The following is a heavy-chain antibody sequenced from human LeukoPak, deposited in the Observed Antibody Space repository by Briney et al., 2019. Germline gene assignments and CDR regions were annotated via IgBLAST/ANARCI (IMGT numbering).Heavy chain of an antibody. V-gene: IGHV3-11*05. J-gene: IGHJ4*02. CDR3: ARGRYGSGSYGFDY. Sequence: GGSLRLSCAASGFTFSDYYMSWIRQAPGKGLEWVSYISSSSSYTNYADSVKGRFTISRDNAKNSLYLQMNSLRAEDTAVYYCARGRYGSGSYGFDYWGQGTLVTVSS. CDR2: ISSSSSYT. CDR1: GFTFSDYY. D-gene: IGHD3-10*01.